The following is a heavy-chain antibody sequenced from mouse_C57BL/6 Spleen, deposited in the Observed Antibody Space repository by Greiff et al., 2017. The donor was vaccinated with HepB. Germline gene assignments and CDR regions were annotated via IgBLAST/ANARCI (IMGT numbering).Heavy chain of an antibody. CDR3: TTCYYGSRNY. Sequence: LVESGAELVRPGASVKLSCTASGFNIKDDYMHWVKQRPEQGLEWIGWIDPENGDTEYASKFQGKATITADTSSNTAYLQLSSLTSEDTAVYYCTTCYYGSRNYWGQGTTLTVSS. CDR2: IDPENGDT. J-gene: IGHJ2*01. D-gene: IGHD1-1*01. V-gene: IGHV14-4*01. CDR1: GFNIKDDY.